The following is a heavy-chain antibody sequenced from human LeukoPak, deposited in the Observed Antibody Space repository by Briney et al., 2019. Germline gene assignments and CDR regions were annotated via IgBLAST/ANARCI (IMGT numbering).Heavy chain of an antibody. D-gene: IGHD3-10*01. CDR1: GGSISSYY. V-gene: IGHV4-59*01. CDR2: IYYSGST. J-gene: IGHJ4*02. Sequence: ETLSLTCTVSGGSISSYYWSWIRQPPGKGLEWIGYIYYSGSTNYNPSLKSRVTISVDTSKNQFSLKLSSVTAADTAVYYCATYTRYGSGSSFFDYWGQGTLVTVSS. CDR3: ATYTRYGSGSSFFDY.